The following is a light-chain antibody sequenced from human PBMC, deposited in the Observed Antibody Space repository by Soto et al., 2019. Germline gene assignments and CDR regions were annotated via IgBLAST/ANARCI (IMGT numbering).Light chain of an antibody. CDR2: GNG. Sequence: QSALTQPPSVSGAPGQRVTISCSGTSSSIGAGYEVHWYHQLPGTAPKLVVSGNGNRPSGVPDRLSASKSGTSASLAITGLQAEDEADYYCQSYDSSLTGSKVFGSGTKVTVL. CDR3: QSYDSSLTGSKV. CDR1: SSSIGAGYE. J-gene: IGLJ1*01. V-gene: IGLV1-40*01.